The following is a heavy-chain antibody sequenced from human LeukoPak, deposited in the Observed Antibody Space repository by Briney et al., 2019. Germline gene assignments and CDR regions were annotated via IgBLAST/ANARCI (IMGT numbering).Heavy chain of an antibody. D-gene: IGHD3-22*01. J-gene: IGHJ4*02. CDR2: ISGSGGST. CDR3: AKDLTMTTAFDY. V-gene: IGHV3-23*01. CDR1: GFTSSSYA. Sequence: GGSLRLSCAASGFTSSSYAMSWVRQAPGKGLEWVSAISGSGGSTYYADSVKGRFTISRDNSKSTLYLQMNSLRAEDTAVYYCAKDLTMTTAFDYWGQGTLVTVSS.